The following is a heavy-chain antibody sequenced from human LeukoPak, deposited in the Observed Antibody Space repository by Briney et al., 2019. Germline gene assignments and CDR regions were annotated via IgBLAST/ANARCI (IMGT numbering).Heavy chain of an antibody. J-gene: IGHJ4*02. D-gene: IGHD3-10*01. CDR2: ISGSGGST. CDR1: GLTFSSYA. CDR3: AKLHGSGSAYFDY. Sequence: GGSLRLSCAASGLTFSSYAMDWVRQAPGKGLEWVSGISGSGGSTYYADSVKGRFTISRDKSKNTLYLQMNSLRAEDTAVYYCAKLHGSGSAYFDYWGQGALVTVSS. V-gene: IGHV3-23*01.